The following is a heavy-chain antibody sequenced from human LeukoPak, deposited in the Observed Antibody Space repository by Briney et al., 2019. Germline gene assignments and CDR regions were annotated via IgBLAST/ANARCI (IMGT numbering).Heavy chain of an antibody. J-gene: IGHJ4*02. CDR3: TTGDY. V-gene: IGHV3-30*04. CDR2: ISYDGSNK. CDR1: GFTFSSYA. Sequence: GRSLRLSCAASGFTFSSYAMHWVRQAPGKGLEWVAVISYDGSNKYYADSVKGRFTISRDNSKNTLYLQMNSLRAEDTAVYYATTGDYWGQGTLVTVSS. D-gene: IGHD1-14*01.